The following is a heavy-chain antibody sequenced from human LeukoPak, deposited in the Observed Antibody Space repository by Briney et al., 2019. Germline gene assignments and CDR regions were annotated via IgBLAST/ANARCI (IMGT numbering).Heavy chain of an antibody. CDR3: ARVLYSSSALDY. CDR2: IYTSGST. J-gene: IGHJ4*02. Sequence: PSETLSLTCTVSGGSISSGSYYWSWIRQPAGKGLEWIGRIYTSGSTNYNPSLKSRVTISVDTSKNQFSLKLSSVTAADTAVYYCARVLYSSSALDYWGQGTLVTVSS. D-gene: IGHD6-13*01. V-gene: IGHV4-61*02. CDR1: GGSISSGSYY.